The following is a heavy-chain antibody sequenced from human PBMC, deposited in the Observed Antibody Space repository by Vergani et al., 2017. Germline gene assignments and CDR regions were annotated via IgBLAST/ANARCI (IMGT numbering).Heavy chain of an antibody. CDR3: AKGASLTGTEGDFDY. CDR1: GYTFTSYY. D-gene: IGHD1-20*01. J-gene: IGHJ4*02. Sequence: QVQLVQSGAEVKKPGASVKVSCKASGYTFTSYYMHWVRQAPGQGLEWMGIINPSGGSTSYAQKFQGRVTMTRDTSTSTVYMELSSLRSEDTAVYYCAKGASLTGTEGDFDYWGQGTLVTVSS. CDR2: INPSGGST. V-gene: IGHV1-46*01.